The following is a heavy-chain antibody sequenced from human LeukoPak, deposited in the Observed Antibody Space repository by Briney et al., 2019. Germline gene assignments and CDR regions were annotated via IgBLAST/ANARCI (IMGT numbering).Heavy chain of an antibody. D-gene: IGHD5-12*01. CDR1: GGSISSGGYS. J-gene: IGHJ4*02. V-gene: IGHV4-30-2*01. CDR2: IYHSGST. CDR3: ARSGYSGYDYVDY. Sequence: SETLSLTCAVSGGSISSGGYSWSWIRQPLGKGLEWIGYIYHSGSTYYNPSLKSRVTISVDRSKNQFSLKLSSVTAADTAVYYCARSGYSGYDYVDYWGQGTLVTVSS.